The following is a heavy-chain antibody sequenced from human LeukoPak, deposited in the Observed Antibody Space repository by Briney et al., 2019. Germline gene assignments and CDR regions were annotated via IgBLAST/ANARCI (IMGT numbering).Heavy chain of an antibody. Sequence: HTGGSLRLSCAASGFTFSSYWMHWVRQAPGKGLVWVSRIYNDGSSTSYADSVKGRFTISRDNAKSTLYLQMNSLRAEDTAVYYCARVRVGSGSSLAADAFDIWGQGTMVTVSS. CDR3: ARVRVGSGSSLAADAFDI. CDR2: IYNDGSST. CDR1: GFTFSSYW. J-gene: IGHJ3*02. V-gene: IGHV3-74*01. D-gene: IGHD1-26*01.